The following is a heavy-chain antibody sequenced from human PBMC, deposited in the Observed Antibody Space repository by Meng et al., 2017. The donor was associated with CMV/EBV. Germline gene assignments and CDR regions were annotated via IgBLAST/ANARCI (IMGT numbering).Heavy chain of an antibody. D-gene: IGHD2-15*01. J-gene: IGHJ6*02. CDR1: GYTFTGYY. Sequence: ASVKVSCKASGYTFTGYYMHWVRQAPGLGLEWMGWINPNSGGTNYAQKFQGRVTMTRDTSISTAYMELSRLRSDDTAVYYCARETGRSYYYGMDVWGQGTTVTVSS. CDR2: INPNSGGT. V-gene: IGHV1-2*02. CDR3: ARETGRSYYYGMDV.